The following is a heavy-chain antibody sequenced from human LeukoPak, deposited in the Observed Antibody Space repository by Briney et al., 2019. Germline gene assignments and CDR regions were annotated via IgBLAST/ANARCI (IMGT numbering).Heavy chain of an antibody. CDR3: AREIDYDSSGYYYAYFDY. D-gene: IGHD3-22*01. CDR1: GFTFSDYY. J-gene: IGHJ4*02. CDR2: IYSGGST. Sequence: GGSLRLSCAASGFTFSDYYMSWIRQAPGKGLEWVSVIYSGGSTYYADSVKGRFTISRDNSKNTLYLQMNSLRAEDTAVYYCAREIDYDSSGYYYAYFDYWGQGTLVTVSS. V-gene: IGHV3-66*01.